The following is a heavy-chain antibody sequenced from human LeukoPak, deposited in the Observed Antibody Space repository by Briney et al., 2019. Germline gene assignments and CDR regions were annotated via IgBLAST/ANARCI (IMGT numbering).Heavy chain of an antibody. V-gene: IGHV3-21*04. D-gene: IGHD5-24*01. CDR2: IGPTGSDR. J-gene: IGHJ3*01. CDR3: AKEMATIRAFDF. Sequence: GGSLRLSCTASGLTFSTSGFNWVRQAPGKGLEWVASIGPTGSDRYHADSIKGRFTISRDNANNFLYLQMNSLRAEDTAVYYCAKEMATIRAFDFWGQGTMVTVSS. CDR1: GLTFSTSG.